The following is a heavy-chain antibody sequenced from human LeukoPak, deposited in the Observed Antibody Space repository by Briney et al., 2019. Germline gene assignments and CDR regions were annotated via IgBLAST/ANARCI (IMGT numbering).Heavy chain of an antibody. CDR2: ITSDGSST. J-gene: IGHJ4*02. CDR1: GFTLSNYW. CDR3: ARGGSLSDY. Sequence: AQSLRLSWAASGFTLSNYWMHWVRQAPGKGPVWVSLITSDGSSTSYADSVKGRFTISRDNVKNTLFLQMGGLRAEDMDMYYCARGGSLSDYWGQGTLVTVSS. V-gene: IGHV3-74*01. D-gene: IGHD1-26*01.